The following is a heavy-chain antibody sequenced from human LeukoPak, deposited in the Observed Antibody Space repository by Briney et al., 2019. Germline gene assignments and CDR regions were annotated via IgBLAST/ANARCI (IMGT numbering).Heavy chain of an antibody. Sequence: ASVKVSCKASGYTFTSYGISWVRQAPGQGLEWMGWISAYNGNTNYAQKLQGRVTMTTDTSTSTAYMELRSLRSDDTAVYYCARDYLYFDIFAAWDCFYILGQGEKVNVSS. V-gene: IGHV1-18*01. D-gene: IGHD3-9*01. CDR3: ARDYLYFDIFAAWDCFYI. J-gene: IGHJ3*02. CDR1: GYTFTSYG. CDR2: ISAYNGNT.